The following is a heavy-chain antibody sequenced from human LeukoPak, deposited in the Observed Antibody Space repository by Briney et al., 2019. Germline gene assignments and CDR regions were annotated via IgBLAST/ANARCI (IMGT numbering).Heavy chain of an antibody. CDR2: TSAGNGHT. J-gene: IGHJ4*02. CDR1: SYTFTSYG. CDR3: ARDYFSDYVFDF. Sequence: GASVKVSCKASSYTFTSYGISWVRQAPGQGLEWMGFTSAGNGHTNYVQKFQGRVTMTTDTSTNTAYMELRSLRFDDTAMDYCARDYFSDYVFDFWGQGTVITVSS. V-gene: IGHV1-18*01. D-gene: IGHD3-10*02.